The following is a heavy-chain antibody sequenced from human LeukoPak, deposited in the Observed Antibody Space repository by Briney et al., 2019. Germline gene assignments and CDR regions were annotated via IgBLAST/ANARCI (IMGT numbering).Heavy chain of an antibody. CDR3: SKSRYYYGSGSYYSAYLMDV. Sequence: ASETLSLTCTVSGGSISSYYWSWIRQPPGKGLEWIGYMYSSGSTNYNPSLKSRVTISVGPSKNQFSLKLSSVTAADTAVYYCSKSRYYYGSGSYYSAYLMDVWGQGTTVTVSS. D-gene: IGHD3-10*01. J-gene: IGHJ6*02. V-gene: IGHV4-59*01. CDR2: MYSSGST. CDR1: GGSISSYY.